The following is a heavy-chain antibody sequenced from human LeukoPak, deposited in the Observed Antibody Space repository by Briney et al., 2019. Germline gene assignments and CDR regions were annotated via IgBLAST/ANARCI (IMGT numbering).Heavy chain of an antibody. D-gene: IGHD3-16*01. J-gene: IGHJ4*02. Sequence: SETLSLTCTVSGVSLSNSFWSWVRQPPGKGLEWIGYIFYSGSTKYNPSLKSRVTISVDTSKNQFSLKLTSVTAADTAVYYCAGLGGFYWGQGILVTVSS. V-gene: IGHV4-59*03. CDR2: IFYSGST. CDR1: GVSLSNSF. CDR3: AGLGGFY.